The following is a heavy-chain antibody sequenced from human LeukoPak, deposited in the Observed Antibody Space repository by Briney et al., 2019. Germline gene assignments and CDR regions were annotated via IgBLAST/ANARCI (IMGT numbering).Heavy chain of an antibody. CDR3: ARHSHNHYFDY. Sequence: PGGSLTLSCAASGFSFSDYAILWGRQAPGKGLEWVAVISHDGGNKYYADSVKGRFTISRDNSKNTLYLQVDSLRAEDTAIYYCARHSHNHYFDYWGEGTLVTVSS. V-gene: IGHV3-30-3*01. CDR1: GFSFSDYA. CDR2: ISHDGGNK. J-gene: IGHJ4*02.